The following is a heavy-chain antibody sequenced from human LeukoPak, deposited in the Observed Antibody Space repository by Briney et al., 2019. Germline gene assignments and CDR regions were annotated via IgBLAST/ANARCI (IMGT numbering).Heavy chain of an antibody. CDR3: ARDLAHTQSFDI. D-gene: IGHD2-2*02. CDR2: NYSGGST. J-gene: IGHJ3*02. Sequence: PGGSLRLSRAASGITVSSNYMNWVRQAPGKGLEWVSVNYSGGSTYYADSVKGRFTISRDNSKNTVYLQMNSLRAEDTAVYYCARDLAHTQSFDIWGRGTMVTVSS. V-gene: IGHV3-53*01. CDR1: GITVSSNY.